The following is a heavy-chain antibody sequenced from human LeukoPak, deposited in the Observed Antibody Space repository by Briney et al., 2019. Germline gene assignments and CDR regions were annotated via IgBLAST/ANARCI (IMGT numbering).Heavy chain of an antibody. J-gene: IGHJ4*02. V-gene: IGHV3-66*01. CDR1: GFTVSSNY. CDR3: ARALTGDYRFDY. CDR2: IYSGGST. Sequence: QPGGSLRLSCAASGFTVSSNYMSWVRQAPGKGLEWVSVIYSGGSTYYADSVKGRFTISRDNSKNTLYLRMNSLRAEDTAVYYCARALTGDYRFDYWGQGTLVTVSS. D-gene: IGHD4-17*01.